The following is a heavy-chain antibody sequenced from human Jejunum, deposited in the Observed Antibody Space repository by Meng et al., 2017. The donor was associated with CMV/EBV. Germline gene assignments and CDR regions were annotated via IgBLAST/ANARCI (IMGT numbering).Heavy chain of an antibody. CDR1: GFTFSRYL. CDR2: IKQDGSEK. CDR3: ARIGYTSSSLDY. V-gene: IGHV3-7*01. D-gene: IGHD1-1*01. Sequence: ATSGFTFSRYLRTWVRKAPGKGLEWVVNIKQDGSEKYYVDSVKGRFTVSRDNARNSVYLQLNSLTVEDTAVYYCARIGYTSSSLDYWGRGTLVTVSS. J-gene: IGHJ4*02.